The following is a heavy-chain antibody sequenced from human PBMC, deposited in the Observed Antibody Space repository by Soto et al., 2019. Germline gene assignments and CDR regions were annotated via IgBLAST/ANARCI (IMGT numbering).Heavy chain of an antibody. V-gene: IGHV2-5*02. CDR1: GFSFSINGVA. CDR3: AHKRDVSRGFKS. Sequence: SGPTLVNPTQTLTLTFTFSGFSFSINGVAVGWIRQPPGQAPEWLALIYWDDDQRYNPSLKNRLTITKDTSRNQVVLTMTNMDPVDTATYYCAHKRDVSRGFKSWGQGTLVTVSS. J-gene: IGHJ5*01. CDR2: IYWDDDQ.